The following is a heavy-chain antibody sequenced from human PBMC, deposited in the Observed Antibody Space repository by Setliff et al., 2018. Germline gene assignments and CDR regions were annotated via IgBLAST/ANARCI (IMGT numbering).Heavy chain of an antibody. CDR2: IYSDGSST. J-gene: IGHJ4*02. Sequence: GGSLRLSCAASGFTFSNYAMNWVRQAPGKGLEWVSVIYSDGSSTYYGDSVKGRFTISRDNSQNTLYLQMNGLRAEDTAVYYCAKDRPQGVNGRSLDYWGRGALVTVSS. CDR3: AKDRPQGVNGRSLDY. CDR1: GFTFSNYA. V-gene: IGHV3-23*03. D-gene: IGHD3-10*01.